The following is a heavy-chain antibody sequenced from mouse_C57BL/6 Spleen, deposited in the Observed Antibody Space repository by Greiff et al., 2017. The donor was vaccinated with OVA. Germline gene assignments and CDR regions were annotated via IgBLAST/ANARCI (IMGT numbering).Heavy chain of an antibody. Sequence: QVQLQQPGAELVRPGPSVKLSCKASGYTFTSYWMHWVKQRPGQGLEWIGVIDPSDSYTNYNQKFKGKATLTVDTSSSTAYMQLSSLTSEDSAVYYCARTYGSSPWFDYWGKGTMVTVS. D-gene: IGHD1-1*01. V-gene: IGHV1-59*01. CDR1: GYTFTSYW. J-gene: IGHJ3*01. CDR3: ARTYGSSPWFDY. CDR2: IDPSDSYT.